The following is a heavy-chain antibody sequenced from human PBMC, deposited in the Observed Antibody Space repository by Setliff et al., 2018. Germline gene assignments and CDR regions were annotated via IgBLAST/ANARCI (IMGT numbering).Heavy chain of an antibody. D-gene: IGHD1-26*01. CDR1: GGSISSGSYY. J-gene: IGHJ4*02. Sequence: LSLTCTVSGGSISSGSYYWSWIRQPAGKGLEWIGRIYTSRSTNYNPSLKSRVTISVDTSKNQFSLKLSSVTAADTAVYYCARVRWELYFDYWGQGTLVTVSS. V-gene: IGHV4-61*02. CDR2: IYTSRST. CDR3: ARVRWELYFDY.